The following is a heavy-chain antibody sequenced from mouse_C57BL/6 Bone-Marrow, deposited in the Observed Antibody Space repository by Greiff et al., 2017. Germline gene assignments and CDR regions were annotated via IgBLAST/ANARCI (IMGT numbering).Heavy chain of an antibody. Sequence: EVQVVESGGGLVQPGGSLKLSCAASGFTFSDYYMYWVRQTPEKRLEWVAYISNGGGSTYYPDTVKGRFTISRDNAKNTLYLQMSRLKSEDTAMYYCARPAYYGSSFGYFDVWGTGTTVTVSS. V-gene: IGHV5-12*01. D-gene: IGHD1-1*01. CDR1: GFTFSDYY. CDR3: ARPAYYGSSFGYFDV. CDR2: ISNGGGST. J-gene: IGHJ1*03.